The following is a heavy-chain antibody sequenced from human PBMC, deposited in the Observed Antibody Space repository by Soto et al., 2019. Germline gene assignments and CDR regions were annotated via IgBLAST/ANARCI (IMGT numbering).Heavy chain of an antibody. CDR1: GYSFTHYW. Sequence: GESLKIYYKGSGYSFTHYWICWVRQMPVKGLECMRLIYPYDSETRYSPSFQGQVTMSVDKSISTAYLHRSSLKASDTAMYYCVRRPYGGYYFDYWGQRILVTGSS. CDR2: IYPYDSET. CDR3: VRRPYGGYYFDY. V-gene: IGHV5-51*01. J-gene: IGHJ4*02. D-gene: IGHD3-10*01.